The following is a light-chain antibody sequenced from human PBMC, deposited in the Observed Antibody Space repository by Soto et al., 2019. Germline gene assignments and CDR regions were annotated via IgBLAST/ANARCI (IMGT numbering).Light chain of an antibody. Sequence: EVVMTQSPATLSASPGERATLSCRASQIVNSKLAWYQQKPGQAPSLLIYGASTRATGIPARFSGSGSGTEFTLTISSLHSEDFAVYYCQQYHSWPPRTFGQGTKVDIK. CDR2: GAS. CDR3: QQYHSWPPRT. CDR1: QIVNSK. J-gene: IGKJ1*01. V-gene: IGKV3-15*01.